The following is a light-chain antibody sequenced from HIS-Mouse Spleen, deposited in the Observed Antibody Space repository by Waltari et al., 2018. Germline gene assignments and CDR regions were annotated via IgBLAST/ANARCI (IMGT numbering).Light chain of an antibody. Sequence: QSALTQPPSASGSPGQSVTISCTGPSSDVGGYNYVSWYPQPPGKAPKLMIYEVSKRPSGVPDRFSGSKSGNTASLTVSGLQAEDEADYYCSSYAGSNNLVFGGGTKLTVL. V-gene: IGLV2-8*01. J-gene: IGLJ2*01. CDR3: SSYAGSNNLV. CDR2: EVS. CDR1: SSDVGGYNY.